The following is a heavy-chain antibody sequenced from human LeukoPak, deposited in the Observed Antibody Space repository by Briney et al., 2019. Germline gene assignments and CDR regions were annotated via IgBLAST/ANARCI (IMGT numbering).Heavy chain of an antibody. CDR1: GFTLSGYS. V-gene: IGHV3-21*04. CDR2: ITSSSNYI. Sequence: GGSLRLSCAASGFTLSGYSMTWVRQAPGKGLECVSFITSSSNYIYYADSVKGRFTISRDTAKNSLYLQMSSLRTEDTAMYYRARDPAGASSSWYYFDNWGQGTLVTVSS. D-gene: IGHD6-13*01. J-gene: IGHJ4*02. CDR3: ARDPAGASSSWYYFDN.